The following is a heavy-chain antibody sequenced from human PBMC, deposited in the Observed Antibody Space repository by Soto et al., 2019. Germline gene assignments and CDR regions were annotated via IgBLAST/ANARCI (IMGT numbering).Heavy chain of an antibody. J-gene: IGHJ4*01. CDR3: ARDGTGAPVWGNYRADY. D-gene: IGHD3-16*02. CDR1: GFTFSIYW. CDR2: IKQDGSEK. Sequence: GGSLRLSCVASGFTFSIYWMSWVRQAPGKGLEWVANIKQDGSEKYYVDSVKGRFTISRDNAKNSLYLQMNSLRVDDTALYYCARDGTGAPVWGNYRADYWGHGALVTVSS. V-gene: IGHV3-7*03.